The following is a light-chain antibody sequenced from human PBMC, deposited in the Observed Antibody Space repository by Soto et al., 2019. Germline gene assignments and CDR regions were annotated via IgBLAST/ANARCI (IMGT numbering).Light chain of an antibody. Sequence: EIVLTQSPATLSLSPGERATLSCRASQSVSSYLAWCQQKPGQAPRLLIYDASNRATGIPARFSGSGSGTAFTLTISSLEPEDFAVYYCQQRSNWPPITFGQGTRLEIK. CDR2: DAS. CDR3: QQRSNWPPIT. CDR1: QSVSSY. V-gene: IGKV3-11*01. J-gene: IGKJ5*01.